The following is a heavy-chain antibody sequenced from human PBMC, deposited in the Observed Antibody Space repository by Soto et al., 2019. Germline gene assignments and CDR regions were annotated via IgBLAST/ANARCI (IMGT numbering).Heavy chain of an antibody. CDR2: IYNTGST. V-gene: IGHV4-30-4*01. CDR3: ARTPDI. J-gene: IGHJ3*02. Sequence: SETLSLTCSVSGGSISRDGYYWSWIRQPPGKGLEWIGYIYNTGSTTYNPSLSSRLTMSLDTSNNQFSLTLSSVTAADTAVYYCARTPDIWGQGTMVTVSS. CDR1: GGSISRDGYY.